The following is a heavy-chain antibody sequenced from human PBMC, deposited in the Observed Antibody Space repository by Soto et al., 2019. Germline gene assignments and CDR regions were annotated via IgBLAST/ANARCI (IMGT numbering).Heavy chain of an antibody. D-gene: IGHD1-26*01. CDR3: ARVEDIVGATLGLDY. V-gene: IGHV1-69*15. CDR2: IIPIFGIA. CDR1: GGTFSRYS. Sequence: SVKVSCKASGGTFSRYSITWVRQAPGHGLEWIGRIIPIFGIASYAQKFQGRVTITADESTSTAYMELSSLRSDDTAVYYCARVEDIVGATLGLDYWGQGTLVT. J-gene: IGHJ4*02.